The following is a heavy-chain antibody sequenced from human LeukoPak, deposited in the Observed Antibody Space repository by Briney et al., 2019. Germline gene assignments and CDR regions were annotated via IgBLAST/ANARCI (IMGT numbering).Heavy chain of an antibody. V-gene: IGHV3-21*01. CDR1: GFTFSSYR. J-gene: IGHJ4*02. CDR2: ISGSSSYI. CDR3: ARHDSRGYSG. Sequence: GGSLRLSCAASGFTFSSYRMNWVRQAPGKGREWVSSISGSSSYIYYADSVKGRFTISRDNAKNSLYLQTNSLRAEDTAVYYCARHDSRGYSGWGQGTLVTVSS. D-gene: IGHD5-12*01.